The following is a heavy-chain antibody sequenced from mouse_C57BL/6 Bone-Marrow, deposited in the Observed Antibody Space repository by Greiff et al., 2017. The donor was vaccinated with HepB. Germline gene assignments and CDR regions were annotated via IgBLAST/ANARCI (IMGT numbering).Heavy chain of an antibody. Sequence: QVQLQQSGPELVKPGASVKISCKASGYAFSSSWMNWVKQRPGKGLEWIGRIYPGDGDTNYNGKFKGKATLTANKSSSTVCMQLSSLTSEDSAVYFCARENYGSSSYAMDYWGQGTSVTVSS. J-gene: IGHJ4*01. CDR1: GYAFSSSW. CDR3: ARENYGSSSYAMDY. V-gene: IGHV1-82*01. D-gene: IGHD1-1*01. CDR2: IYPGDGDT.